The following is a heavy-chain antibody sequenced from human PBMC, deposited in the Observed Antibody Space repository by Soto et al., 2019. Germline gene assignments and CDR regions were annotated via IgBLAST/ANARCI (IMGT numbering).Heavy chain of an antibody. J-gene: IGHJ1*01. CDR1: GYTFTTYH. CDR3: VRGYCTISASCEGDFQH. CDR2: IDPIGGNT. D-gene: IGHD2-8*01. V-gene: IGHV1-46*01. Sequence: QVQLVQSGAEVKEPGASVKISCKASGYTFTTYHIHWVRQAPGQGLDWMGMIDPIGGNTGYARRFQDRVAMTTDTSTGTAYLEVNSLRFDDPAMNFCVRGYCTISASCEGDFQHWGQGTLVTVSS.